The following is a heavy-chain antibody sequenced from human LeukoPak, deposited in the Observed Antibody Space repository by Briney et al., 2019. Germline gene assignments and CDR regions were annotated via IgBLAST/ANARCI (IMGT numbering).Heavy chain of an antibody. D-gene: IGHD3-22*01. CDR1: GYSFSRYW. CDR3: ARYYYDSSGGLDY. V-gene: IGHV5-51*01. J-gene: IGHJ4*02. Sequence: GESLKISCKGSGYSFSRYWIAWVRQMPGKGLEWMGIIYPGDSDTRYSPSFQGQVTISADKSISTAYLQWSSLKASDTAMYYCARYYYDSSGGLDYWGQGTLVTVSS. CDR2: IYPGDSDT.